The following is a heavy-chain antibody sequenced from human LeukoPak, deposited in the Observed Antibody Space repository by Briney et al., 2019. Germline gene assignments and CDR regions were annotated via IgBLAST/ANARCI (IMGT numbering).Heavy chain of an antibody. CDR3: ARPYLEWSLKFYMDV. CDR2: ISYDGSSK. Sequence: PGGSLRLSCAASGFTFSNFAMHWVRQAPGKGLEWVALISYDGSSKYNEDSVKGRFTISRDDSKNTLYLQMSSLRAEDTAVYYCARPYLEWSLKFYMDVWGKGTTVTVSS. CDR1: GFTFSNFA. J-gene: IGHJ6*03. V-gene: IGHV3-30*04. D-gene: IGHD3-3*02.